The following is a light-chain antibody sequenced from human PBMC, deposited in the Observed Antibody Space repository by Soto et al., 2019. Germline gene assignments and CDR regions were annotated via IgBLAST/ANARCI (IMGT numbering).Light chain of an antibody. Sequence: EIVMTQSPATLSVSPGQRATLSCRASQSRSSNLVWYQQKPGQAPRLLIYGASTMATGLPARFSGSESGTEFTLTISSLQSEDFAVYYCQHYDSRPRTFGQGTKVEIK. CDR3: QHYDSRPRT. CDR2: GAS. V-gene: IGKV3-15*01. CDR1: QSRSSN. J-gene: IGKJ1*01.